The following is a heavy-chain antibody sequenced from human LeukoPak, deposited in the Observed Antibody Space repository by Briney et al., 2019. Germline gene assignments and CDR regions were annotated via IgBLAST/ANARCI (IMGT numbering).Heavy chain of an antibody. Sequence: GASVKVSCKASSYTFISYGISWVRQAPGQGLEWMGWISAYSANTNYAQKFQDRVTMTTDTSTSTAYMELRSLRSDDTAVYYCATNILVRDIINWFDPWGQGTLVTVSS. D-gene: IGHD3-10*01. CDR1: SYTFISYG. J-gene: IGHJ5*02. CDR3: ATNILVRDIINWFDP. CDR2: ISAYSANT. V-gene: IGHV1-18*01.